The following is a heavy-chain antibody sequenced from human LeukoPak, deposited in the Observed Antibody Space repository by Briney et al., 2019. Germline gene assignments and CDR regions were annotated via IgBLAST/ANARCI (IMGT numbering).Heavy chain of an antibody. Sequence: GGSLRLSCAASGFTFTNYWMTWVRQAPGKGLEWVATINKDGSENQYVDSVKGRFTTSRDNPKNSVYLQMSSLRVEDSAVYYCARDPVQDFDFWGQGIMVTVSS. CDR2: INKDGSEN. CDR1: GFTFTNYW. V-gene: IGHV3-7*01. J-gene: IGHJ4*02. CDR3: ARDPVQDFDF.